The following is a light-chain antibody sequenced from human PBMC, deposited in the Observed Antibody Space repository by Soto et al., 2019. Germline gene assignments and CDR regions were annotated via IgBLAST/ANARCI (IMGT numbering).Light chain of an antibody. CDR3: QQFIDYPLT. CDR2: DAS. V-gene: IGKV3-11*01. CDR1: PSVSNS. Sequence: ESVLTQSPATLSLSPGERATLSCRASPSVSNSLAWYQHKPGQAPRLLIYDASNRATGVPTRFSGSGSGTDFTLTISRLQPEDVGIYYCQQFIDYPLTFGGGTTVDI. J-gene: IGKJ4*01.